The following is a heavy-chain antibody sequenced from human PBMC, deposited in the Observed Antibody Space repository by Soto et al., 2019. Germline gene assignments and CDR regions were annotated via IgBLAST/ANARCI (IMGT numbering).Heavy chain of an antibody. V-gene: IGHV1-8*01. J-gene: IGHJ4*02. CDR2: MNPNSGNT. CDR1: GYTFTSYD. D-gene: IGHD3-22*01. CDR3: ARRRRGRYYYDSSGYYYFDY. Sequence: GASVKVSCKASGYTFTSYDINWVRQATGQGLEWMGWMNPNSGNTGYAQKFQGRVTMTRNTSISTAYMELSSLRSEDTAVYYCARRRRGRYYYDSSGYYYFDYWGQGTLVTVSS.